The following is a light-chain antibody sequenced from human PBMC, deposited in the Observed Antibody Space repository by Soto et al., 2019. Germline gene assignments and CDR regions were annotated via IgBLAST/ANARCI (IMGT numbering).Light chain of an antibody. V-gene: IGLV1-51*02. Sequence: QSVLTQPPSVSAAPGQKVTISCSGTSSNIENNYVSWFQQLPGTAPNLLVYENSKRPSGIPDRFSGSKSGTSATLGITGLQTGDEADYYCGTWDSSLSVVVFGGGTKLTVL. CDR2: ENS. CDR1: SSNIENNY. J-gene: IGLJ2*01. CDR3: GTWDSSLSVVV.